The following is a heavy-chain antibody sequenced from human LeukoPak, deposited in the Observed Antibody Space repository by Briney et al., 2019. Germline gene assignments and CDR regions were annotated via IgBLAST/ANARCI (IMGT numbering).Heavy chain of an antibody. D-gene: IGHD1-1*01. CDR2: IYYSGST. CDR1: GGSISSYY. CDR3: ARHNGNVYDAFDI. J-gene: IGHJ3*02. Sequence: PSETLSLTCTVSGGSISSYYWSWIRQPPGKGLEWIGYIYYSGSTNYNPSLKSRVTISVDTSKNQFSLKLSSVTAADTAVYYCARHNGNVYDAFDIWGQGTMVTVSS. V-gene: IGHV4-59*08.